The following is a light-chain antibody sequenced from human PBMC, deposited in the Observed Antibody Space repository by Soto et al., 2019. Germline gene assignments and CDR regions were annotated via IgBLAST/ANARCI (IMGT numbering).Light chain of an antibody. CDR1: QSVSSN. CDR2: DAS. V-gene: IGKV3-11*01. CDR3: QQRYNWPPIT. Sequence: EIVLTQSPATLSLSPGERATLSCRASQSVSSNLAWYQQKPDQAPRLLIYDASNRATGVPARFSGSGSGTDFTLTISSLEPEDFAVYYCQQRYNWPPITFGQGTRLEIK. J-gene: IGKJ5*01.